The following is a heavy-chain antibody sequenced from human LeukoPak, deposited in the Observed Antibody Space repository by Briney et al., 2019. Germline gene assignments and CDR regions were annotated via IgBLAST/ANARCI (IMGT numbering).Heavy chain of an antibody. CDR2: ISGSGGST. V-gene: IGHV3-23*01. J-gene: IGHJ4*02. D-gene: IGHD3-22*01. Sequence: GGSLRLSCAASGLNLTTYAMGWVRQAPGKGLEWASVISGSGGSTYYADSVKGRFTISRDNSKNTLYLQMNSLRAEDTAVYYCATPGYYYDSSGRNYWGQGTLVTVSS. CDR3: ATPGYYYDSSGRNY. CDR1: GLNLTTYA.